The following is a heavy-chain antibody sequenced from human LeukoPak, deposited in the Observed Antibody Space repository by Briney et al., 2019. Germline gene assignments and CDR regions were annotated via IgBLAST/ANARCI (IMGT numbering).Heavy chain of an antibody. V-gene: IGHV3-53*01. CDR3: ARGVEPLAASTLAY. D-gene: IGHD1-14*01. J-gene: IGHJ4*02. CDR1: GFTVITND. Sequence: GGSLRLSCAASGFTVITNDMTWVRQAPGKGLEWVSVLYSYGNTKYADSVQGRFTISRDNSKNTLNLEMNSLSPDDTPVYYCARGVEPLAASTLAYWGQGTLVTASS. CDR2: LYSYGNT.